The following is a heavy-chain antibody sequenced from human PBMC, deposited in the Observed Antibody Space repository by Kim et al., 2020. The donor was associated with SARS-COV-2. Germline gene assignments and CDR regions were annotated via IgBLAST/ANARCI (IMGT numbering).Heavy chain of an antibody. J-gene: IGHJ4*02. CDR1: GFTFSSYG. CDR3: AVEMATTDDY. V-gene: IGHV3-30*03. D-gene: IGHD1-1*01. Sequence: GGSLRLSCAASGFTFSSYGMHWVRQAPGKGLEWVAVISYDGSNKYYADSVKGRFTISRDNSKNTLYLQMNSLKAEDTAVYYCAVEMATTDDYWGQGTLVTVSS. CDR2: ISYDGSNK.